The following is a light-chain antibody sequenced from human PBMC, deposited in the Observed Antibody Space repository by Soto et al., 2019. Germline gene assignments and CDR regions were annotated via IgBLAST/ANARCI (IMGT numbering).Light chain of an antibody. CDR2: TTN. V-gene: IGLV1-44*01. Sequence: QSVLTQPHSASGTPGQRVTISCSGSSSNIGTSSVHWFQQLPGTAPKLLISTTNQRPSGVPERFSGSKSGTSASLAISGLQSEDEADYYCAAWDDSLNGHVFGIGTKLTVL. CDR3: AAWDDSLNGHV. CDR1: SSNIGTSS. J-gene: IGLJ1*01.